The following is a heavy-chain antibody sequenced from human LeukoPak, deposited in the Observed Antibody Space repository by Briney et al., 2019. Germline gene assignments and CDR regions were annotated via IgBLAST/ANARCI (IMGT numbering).Heavy chain of an antibody. CDR2: INPNSGGT. V-gene: IGHV1-2*02. CDR1: GYTFTGYY. D-gene: IGHD3-3*01. CDR3: ARDEAPNYDFWSGYPY. Sequence: GASVKVSCKASGYTFTGYYMHWVRQAPGQGLEWMGWINPNSGGTNYAQKFQGRVTMTRDTSISTAYMELSRLRSDDTAVYYCARDEAPNYDFWSGYPYWGQGTLVTVSS. J-gene: IGHJ4*02.